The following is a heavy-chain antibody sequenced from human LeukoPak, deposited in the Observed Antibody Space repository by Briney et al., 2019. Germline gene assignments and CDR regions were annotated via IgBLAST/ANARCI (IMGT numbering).Heavy chain of an antibody. CDR1: GASISSYY. D-gene: IGHD1-26*01. CDR2: LHYSGST. J-gene: IGHJ4*02. Sequence: PSETLSLTCTVSGASISSYYWSWIRQPPGKGLEWIGYLHYSGSTYNPSLKSRVTISVDTSKNQFSLNLSSVSAADTAVYYCARNGGSYSLDYWGQGTLVTVSS. V-gene: IGHV4-59*08. CDR3: ARNGGSYSLDY.